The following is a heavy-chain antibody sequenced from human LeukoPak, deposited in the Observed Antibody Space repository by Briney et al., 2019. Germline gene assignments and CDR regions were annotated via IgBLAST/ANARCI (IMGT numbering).Heavy chain of an antibody. D-gene: IGHD3-22*01. CDR1: GFTFSSYS. J-gene: IGHJ4*02. Sequence: GSLRLSCAASGFTFSSYSMNWVRQAPGKGLEWIGSIYHSGSTYYNPSLKSRVTISVDTSKNQFSLKLSSVTAADTAVYYCARVNYYDSSGYQDYWGQGTLVTVSS. CDR2: IYHSGST. CDR3: ARVNYYDSSGYQDY. V-gene: IGHV4-38-2*01.